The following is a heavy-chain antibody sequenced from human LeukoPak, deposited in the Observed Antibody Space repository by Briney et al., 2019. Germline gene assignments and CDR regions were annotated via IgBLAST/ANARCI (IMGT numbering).Heavy chain of an antibody. J-gene: IGHJ4*02. V-gene: IGHV4-30-2*01. CDR1: GGSISSGVYY. CDR3: ARILSSSWYDY. CDR2: IYHSGST. Sequence: SETLSLTCTVSGGSISSGVYYWSWIRQPPGKGLEWIGNIYHSGSTYYNPSLKSRVTISVDRSKNQFSLKVSSVTAADTAVYYCARILSSSWYDYWGQGTLVTVSS. D-gene: IGHD6-13*01.